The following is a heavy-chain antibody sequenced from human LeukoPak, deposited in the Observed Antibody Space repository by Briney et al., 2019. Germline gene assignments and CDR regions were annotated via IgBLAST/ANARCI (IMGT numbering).Heavy chain of an antibody. V-gene: IGHV3-23*01. CDR2: ISGSGGST. CDR1: GFTFSSYA. D-gene: IGHD5/OR15-5a*01. Sequence: PGGSLRLSCAASGFTFSSYAMSWVRQAPGKGLEWVSAISGSGGSTYYADSVKGRFTISRDNSKNTPYLQMNSLRAEDTAVYYCAKPVTPLRGVDYWGQGTLVTVSS. CDR3: AKPVTPLRGVDY. J-gene: IGHJ4*02.